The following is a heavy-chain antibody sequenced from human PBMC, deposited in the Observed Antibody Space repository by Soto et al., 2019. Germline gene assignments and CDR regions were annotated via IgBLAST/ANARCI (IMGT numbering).Heavy chain of an antibody. CDR1: GGTFSSYA. CDR3: ARGITIFGVVITPLAYYYYGMDV. J-gene: IGHJ6*02. Sequence: QVQLVQSGAEVKKPGSSVKVSCKASGGTFSSYAISWVRQAPGQGLEWMGGIIPIFGTANYAQKFQGRVTLTADESTSTAYMELSSLRSEDTAVYYCARGITIFGVVITPLAYYYYGMDVWGQGTTVTVSS. CDR2: IIPIFGTA. D-gene: IGHD3-3*01. V-gene: IGHV1-69*01.